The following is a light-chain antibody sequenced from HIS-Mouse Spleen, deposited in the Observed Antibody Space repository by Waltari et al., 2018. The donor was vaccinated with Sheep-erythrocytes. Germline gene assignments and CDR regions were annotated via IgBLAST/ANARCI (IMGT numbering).Light chain of an antibody. J-gene: IGLJ3*02. V-gene: IGLV3-16*01. Sequence: SYELTQPPSVSVSLGQMARITCSGDALPTKYAYWYQQKPGQFPVLVIYKDSERPSGIPERFSGSSSGTIVTLTISGVQAEDEADYYCLSADSSGNRVFGGGTKLTVL. CDR1: ALPTKY. CDR2: KDS. CDR3: LSADSSGNRV.